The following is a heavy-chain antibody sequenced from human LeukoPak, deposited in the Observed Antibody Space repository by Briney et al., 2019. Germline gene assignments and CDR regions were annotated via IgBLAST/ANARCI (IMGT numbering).Heavy chain of an antibody. Sequence: SETLSLTCTVSGGSISSYYWSWIRQPPGKGLEWIGYIYYSGSTNYNPSLKSRVTISVDTSKNQFSLKLSSVTAADTAVYYCARVTEDSSGYYFDYWGQGTLVTVSS. CDR1: GGSISSYY. CDR3: ARVTEDSSGYYFDY. D-gene: IGHD3-22*01. J-gene: IGHJ4*02. CDR2: IYYSGST. V-gene: IGHV4-59*01.